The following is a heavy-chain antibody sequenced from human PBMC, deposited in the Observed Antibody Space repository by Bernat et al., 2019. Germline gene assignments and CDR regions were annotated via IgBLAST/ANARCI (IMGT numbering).Heavy chain of an antibody. J-gene: IGHJ4*02. D-gene: IGHD5/OR15-5a*01. CDR2: INSDGSST. V-gene: IGHV3-74*01. Sequence: EVQLVESGGGLVQPGGSLRLSCVASGFTFSSYWMHWVRQAPGKGLVWVSRINSDGSSTSYADYVKGRFTISRDNAKNTLYLQMNSLRAEDTAVYYCASAVLGEVSTFDYWGRGTLVTVSS. CDR1: GFTFSSYW. CDR3: ASAVLGEVSTFDY.